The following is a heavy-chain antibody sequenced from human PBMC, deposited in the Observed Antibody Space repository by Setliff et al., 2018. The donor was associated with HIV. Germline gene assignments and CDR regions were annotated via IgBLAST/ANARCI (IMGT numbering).Heavy chain of an antibody. CDR3: ASPTTVTGTDYYYYMDV. CDR1: GGTFSSYA. Sequence: GASVKVSCKASGGTFSSYAISWVRQAPGQGLEWMGGIIPIFGTANYAQKFQGRVTITADESTSTAYMELSSLRSEDTAVYYCASPTTVTGTDYYYYMDVWGKGTTVTVSS. V-gene: IGHV1-69*13. D-gene: IGHD4-17*01. CDR2: IIPIFGTA. J-gene: IGHJ6*03.